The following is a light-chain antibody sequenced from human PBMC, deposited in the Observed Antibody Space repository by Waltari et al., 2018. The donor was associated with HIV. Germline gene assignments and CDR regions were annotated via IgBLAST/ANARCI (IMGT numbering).Light chain of an antibody. Sequence: EPVLTQSPGTLSLSPGERATLSCRASQTINSNYLAWYQHKPGLPPRLLIYDASTRAAGIPDRCSGGGSGTDFTLTISRLEPEDFAIYFCQQYQASPPTYTFGQGTRLEV. CDR3: QQYQASPPTYT. J-gene: IGKJ2*01. CDR2: DAS. V-gene: IGKV3-20*01. CDR1: QTINSNY.